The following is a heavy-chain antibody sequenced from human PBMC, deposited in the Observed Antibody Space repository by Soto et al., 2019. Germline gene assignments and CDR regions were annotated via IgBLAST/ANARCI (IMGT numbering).Heavy chain of an antibody. CDR3: ARAWVVVTAPDY. J-gene: IGHJ4*02. CDR1: GYTFTSYA. Sequence: QVQLVQSGAEEKKPGASVKVSCKASGYTFTSYAKHWVRQAPGQRLERMGWINAGNGNTKYSQKFQGRVTIARDTSASTAYMELSSLRSEDTAVYYCARAWVVVTAPDYWGQGTLVTVSS. CDR2: INAGNGNT. V-gene: IGHV1-3*05. D-gene: IGHD2-21*02.